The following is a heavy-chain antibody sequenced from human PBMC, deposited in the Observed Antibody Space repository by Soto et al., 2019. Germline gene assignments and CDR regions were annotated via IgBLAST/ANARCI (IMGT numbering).Heavy chain of an antibody. CDR2: IVVGSGNT. CDR1: GFTFTSSA. D-gene: IGHD3-22*01. V-gene: IGHV1-58*01. CDR3: AASDSSGYYHTYYYYYGIDV. Sequence: GASVKVSCKASGFTFTSSAVQWVRQARGQRLEWIGWIVVGSGNTNYAQKFQERVTVTRDMSTSTAYMELSSLRSEDTAVYYCAASDSSGYYHTYYYYYGIDVSGQGTTATVYS. J-gene: IGHJ6*02.